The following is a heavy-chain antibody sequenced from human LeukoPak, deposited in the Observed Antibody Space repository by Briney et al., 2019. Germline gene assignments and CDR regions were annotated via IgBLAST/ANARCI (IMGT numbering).Heavy chain of an antibody. J-gene: IGHJ4*02. Sequence: GGSLRLSCAASGFTFSSYAMSWVRQAPGKGLEWVSGSGGSGGSTNYADSVKGRFTIFRDNSKNTLYLQMNSLRAEDTAVYYCAKDVDTSMVSLFDAWGQGTLVTVSS. CDR3: AKDVDTSMVSLFDA. CDR2: SGGSGGST. CDR1: GFTFSSYA. D-gene: IGHD5-18*01. V-gene: IGHV3-23*01.